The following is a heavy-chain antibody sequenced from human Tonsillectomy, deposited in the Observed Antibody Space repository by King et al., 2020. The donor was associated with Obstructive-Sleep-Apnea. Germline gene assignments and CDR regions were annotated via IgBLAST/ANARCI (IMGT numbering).Heavy chain of an antibody. CDR1: GFTFSNAW. D-gene: IGHD2-2*01. J-gene: IGHJ2*01. CDR2: IKSKTDGGTT. Sequence: VQLVESGGGLVKPGGSLRLSCAASGFTFSNAWMSWVRQAPGKGLEWVGRIKSKTDGGTTDYAAPVKGSFTISRDDSKNTLYLQMNSLKTEDTAGYYCTRSSTDQDWYFDLWGRGTLVTVSS. V-gene: IGHV3-15*01. CDR3: TRSSTDQDWYFDL.